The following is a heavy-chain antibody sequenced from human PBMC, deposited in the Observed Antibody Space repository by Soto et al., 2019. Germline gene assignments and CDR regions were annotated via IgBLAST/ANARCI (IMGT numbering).Heavy chain of an antibody. CDR1: GFDFPDYA. CDR3: AKSGGRLVAENKWFDP. CDR2: ISWNSLSM. Sequence: EVQLVASGGDLVQPGRSLRLSCANAGFDFPDYAMHWVRQMPGKGREWVSSISWNSLSMVYADSVKGRFTISRDNAQNILYLQMSRLRPEDTAFYSGAKSGGRLVAENKWFDPWGQGTLVTVSS. D-gene: IGHD5-12*01. J-gene: IGHJ5*02. V-gene: IGHV3-9*01.